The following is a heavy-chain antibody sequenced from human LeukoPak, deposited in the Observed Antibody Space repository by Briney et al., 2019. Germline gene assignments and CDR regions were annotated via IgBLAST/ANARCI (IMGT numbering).Heavy chain of an antibody. CDR3: ARDHDIVATMGIFDY. D-gene: IGHD5-12*01. CDR2: IWYDGSNK. J-gene: IGHJ4*02. Sequence: GGSLRLSCAASGFTFSSCGMHWVRQAPGKGLEWVAVIWYDGSNKYYADSVKGRFTISRDNSKNTLYLQMNSLRAEDTAVYYCARDHDIVATMGIFDYWGQGTLVTVSS. CDR1: GFTFSSCG. V-gene: IGHV3-33*01.